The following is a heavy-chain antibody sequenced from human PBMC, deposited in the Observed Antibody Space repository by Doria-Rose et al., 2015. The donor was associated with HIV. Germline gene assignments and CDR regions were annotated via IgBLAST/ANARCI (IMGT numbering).Heavy chain of an antibody. D-gene: IGHD6-25*01. CDR2: IYYSGTT. CDR3: AKQAVNWFDP. CDR1: GGSMASGTPY. Sequence: QVQLQESGPGLVKPSETLSLTCTVSGGSMASGTPYWDWVRQTPGNGLEWIGTIYYSGTTYYNPSLRGRVTISLHTSKNQYSLKLISVTAADTGVYYCAKQAVNWFDPWGQGTLVTVSS. J-gene: IGHJ5*02. V-gene: IGHV4-39*01.